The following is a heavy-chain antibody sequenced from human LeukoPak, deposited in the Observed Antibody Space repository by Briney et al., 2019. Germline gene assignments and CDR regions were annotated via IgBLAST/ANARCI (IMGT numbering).Heavy chain of an antibody. D-gene: IGHD6-13*01. CDR1: GFTFSSYN. Sequence: GGSLRLSCAASGFTFSSYNMNWVRQAPGKGLEWVSSISSSSSSYIYYADSVKGRFTISRDNAKNSLYLQMNSLRAEDTAVYYCARDSRGIAAAVGYWGRGTLVTVSS. V-gene: IGHV3-21*01. CDR3: ARDSRGIAAAVGY. CDR2: ISSSSSSYI. J-gene: IGHJ4*02.